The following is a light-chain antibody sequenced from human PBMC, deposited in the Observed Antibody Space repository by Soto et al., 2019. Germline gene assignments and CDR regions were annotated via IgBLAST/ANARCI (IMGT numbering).Light chain of an antibody. CDR1: SSDVGGYNY. CDR3: SSYTRSSTYV. CDR2: EVT. Sequence: QSVLTQPASVSGSPGQSITISCTGTSSDVGGYNYVSWYQQHPGKAPKHMIYEVTYRPAGGSNRCSGSKSGNTATLTISVLQADDEADYYCSSYTRSSTYVFGTGTKLTVL. V-gene: IGLV2-14*01. J-gene: IGLJ1*01.